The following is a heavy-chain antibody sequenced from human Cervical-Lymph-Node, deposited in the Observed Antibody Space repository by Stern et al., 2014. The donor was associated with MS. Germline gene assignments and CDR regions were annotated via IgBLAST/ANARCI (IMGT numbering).Heavy chain of an antibody. CDR2: IIPMFGTA. D-gene: IGHD6-13*01. CDR3: ASPQFSSSFYRLDV. CDR1: GGTFSNFA. V-gene: IGHV1-69*06. J-gene: IGHJ6*02. Sequence: QMQLVQSGAEMTKPGSSVKVSCKVSGGTFSNFAINWVRQAPGQGLEWMGRIIPMFGTANYAQTFQGRVTITADKFTNTAYMELSSLRSDDTALYFCASPQFSSSFYRLDVWGQGTMVTVSS.